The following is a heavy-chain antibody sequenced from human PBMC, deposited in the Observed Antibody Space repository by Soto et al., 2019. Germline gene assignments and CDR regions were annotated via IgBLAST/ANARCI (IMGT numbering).Heavy chain of an antibody. D-gene: IGHD6-25*01. CDR2: IYAANSET. Sequence: GESLTISCEATGYSFSPYWIGWVRQMPGKGLEWVGLIYAANSETRYSPSFQGQVTLSVDKSINTAYLQWSSLKASDTAIYYFGRHPPTPADDGYVDPLVQGTLVTVSS. V-gene: IGHV5-51*01. CDR3: GRHPPTPADDGYVDP. J-gene: IGHJ5*02. CDR1: GYSFSPYW.